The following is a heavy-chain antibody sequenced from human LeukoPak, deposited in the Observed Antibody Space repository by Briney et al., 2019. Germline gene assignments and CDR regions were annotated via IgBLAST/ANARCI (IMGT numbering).Heavy chain of an antibody. J-gene: IGHJ4*02. Sequence: GESLKISCQGSGYLFTTYWIAWVRQMPGKGLEWMGIIYPGDSDTRYSPSFQGQVTISTDKSISTAYLQWSSLTASDTAIYYCARPFRYCNTTTCYTWIDYWGQGTLVTVSS. CDR3: ARPFRYCNTTTCYTWIDY. CDR2: IYPGDSDT. D-gene: IGHD2-2*02. CDR1: GYLFTTYW. V-gene: IGHV5-51*01.